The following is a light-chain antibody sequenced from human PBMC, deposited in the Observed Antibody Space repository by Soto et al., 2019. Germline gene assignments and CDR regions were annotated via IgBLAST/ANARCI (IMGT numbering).Light chain of an antibody. Sequence: IQMTQSPSSLSASVGDRVTITCRASQSISSYLNWYQQKPGKAPKLLIYAASSLQSGVPSRFSGSGSGTDFTLTISSLQPEDFATYYCQQSYSPPQITFGQGTRLEIK. CDR1: QSISSY. CDR3: QQSYSPPQIT. CDR2: AAS. V-gene: IGKV1-39*01. J-gene: IGKJ5*01.